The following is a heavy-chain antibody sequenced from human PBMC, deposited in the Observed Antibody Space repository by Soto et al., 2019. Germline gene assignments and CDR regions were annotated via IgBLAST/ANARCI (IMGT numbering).Heavy chain of an antibody. D-gene: IGHD2-2*01. J-gene: IGHJ4*02. CDR3: ARGVVVPAARECYFGY. V-gene: IGHV4-34*01. CDR1: GGSFSGYY. CDR2: INHSGST. Sequence: PSETLSLTCAVDGGSFSGYYWSWIRQPPGKGLEWIGEINHSGSTNYNPSLKSRVTISVDTSKNQFSLKLSSATAADTAVYYCARGVVVPAARECYFGYRRQVPLVPVCS.